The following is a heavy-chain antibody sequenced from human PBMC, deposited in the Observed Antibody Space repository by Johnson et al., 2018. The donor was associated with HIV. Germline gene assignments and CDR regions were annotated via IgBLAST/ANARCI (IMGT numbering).Heavy chain of an antibody. CDR2: INWNGGST. CDR1: GFTFSSYG. D-gene: IGHD3-22*01. CDR3: ARGDYYDSSGYFSDAVDI. V-gene: IGHV3-20*04. J-gene: IGHJ3*02. Sequence: VQLVESGGGVVQPGRSLRLSCAASGFTFSSYGMHWVRQAPGKGLEWVSGINWNGGSTGYADSVKGRFTISRDNAKKSLFLQMNSLRVEDTAKYYCARGDYYDSSGYFSDAVDIWGQGTMVTVSS.